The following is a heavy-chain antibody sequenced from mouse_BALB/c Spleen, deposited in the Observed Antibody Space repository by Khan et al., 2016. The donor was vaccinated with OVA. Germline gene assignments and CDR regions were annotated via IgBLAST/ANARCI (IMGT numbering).Heavy chain of an antibody. Sequence: VQLKESGPGLVKPSQSLSLTCTVTGYSITSGYVWNWIRQFPGNKLEWMGYITYSGSTNYNPSFKSRISITLDTSKNQFFLQLNSVTTEDTATYYCAGTARIKYWGQGTTLTVSS. J-gene: IGHJ2*01. CDR3: AGTARIKY. V-gene: IGHV3-2*02. D-gene: IGHD1-2*01. CDR1: GYSITSGYV. CDR2: ITYSGST.